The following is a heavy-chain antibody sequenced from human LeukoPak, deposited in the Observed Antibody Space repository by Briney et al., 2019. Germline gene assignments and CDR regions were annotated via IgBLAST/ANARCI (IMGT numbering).Heavy chain of an antibody. CDR3: VRGYSYGWFDP. CDR1: GFPFSSYA. J-gene: IGHJ5*02. V-gene: IGHV3-23*01. CDR2: ISGSGGST. D-gene: IGHD5-18*01. Sequence: GGSLRLSCAASGFPFSSYAMSWVRQAPGKGLEWVSAISGSGGSTYYADSVKGRFTISRDNSKNTLYLQMNSLRAEDTAVYYCVRGYSYGWFDPWGQGTLVTVSS.